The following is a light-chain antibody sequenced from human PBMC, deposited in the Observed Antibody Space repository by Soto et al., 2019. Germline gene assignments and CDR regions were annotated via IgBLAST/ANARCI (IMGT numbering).Light chain of an antibody. CDR2: AAS. CDR3: LQDNNYPYT. Sequence: AIQMTQSPSSLSASVGDRVTITCRASQAIRTDLYWYQQKPGKAPELLIYAASSLQSGVPSRFSGSGSGTDFTLTITSLQPEDSATFYCLQDNNYPYTFGQGTKLEIK. J-gene: IGKJ2*01. CDR1: QAIRTD. V-gene: IGKV1-6*01.